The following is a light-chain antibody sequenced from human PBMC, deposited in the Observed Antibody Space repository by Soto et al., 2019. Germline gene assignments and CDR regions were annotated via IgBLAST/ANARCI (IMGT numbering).Light chain of an antibody. Sequence: EIVLQQSHATLSLSPGESSTLSGRASLIVTSSLAWYQQRPGQTHRLLSYDASNRATGTPARFSGSGSGKDFTLTISSLEPEDFAVYYCQQRSNWPETVGQGTKVDIK. CDR1: LIVTSS. J-gene: IGKJ1*01. CDR3: QQRSNWPET. V-gene: IGKV3-11*01. CDR2: DAS.